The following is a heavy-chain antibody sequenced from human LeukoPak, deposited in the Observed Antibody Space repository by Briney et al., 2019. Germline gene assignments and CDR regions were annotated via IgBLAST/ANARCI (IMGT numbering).Heavy chain of an antibody. V-gene: IGHV3-30*02. D-gene: IGHD1-26*01. CDR2: IRYDGSNK. CDR3: AKDKYSGSYLVY. CDR1: GFTFSSYG. Sequence: GESLKISCAASGFTFSSYGMHWVRRAPGKGLEWVAFIRYDGSNKYYADSVKGRFTISRDNSKNTLYLQMNSLRAEDTAVYYCAKDKYSGSYLVYWGQGTLVTVSS. J-gene: IGHJ4*02.